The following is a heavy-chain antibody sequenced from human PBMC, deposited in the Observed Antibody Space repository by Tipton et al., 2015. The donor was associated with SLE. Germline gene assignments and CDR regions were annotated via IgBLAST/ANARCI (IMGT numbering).Heavy chain of an antibody. D-gene: IGHD3-10*01. Sequence: TLSLTCTVSGGSISSHYWSWIRQPPGKGLEWIGYIYYSGSTNYNPSLKSRVTISVVTSKNQFSLKLSSVTAADTAVYYCARWDGSSYPFDYWGQGTLVTVSS. V-gene: IGHV4-59*11. CDR3: ARWDGSSYPFDY. CDR2: IYYSGST. J-gene: IGHJ4*02. CDR1: GGSISSHY.